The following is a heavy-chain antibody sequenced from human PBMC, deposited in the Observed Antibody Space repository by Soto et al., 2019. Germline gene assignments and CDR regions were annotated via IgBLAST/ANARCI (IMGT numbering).Heavy chain of an antibody. CDR1: GFTFSSYD. CDR3: AREWELLAFDI. CDR2: IGTAGDT. V-gene: IGHV3-13*04. J-gene: IGHJ3*02. D-gene: IGHD1-26*01. Sequence: GSLRLSCAASGFTFSSYDMHWVRQANGKGLEWVSAIGTAGDTYYPGSVKGRFTISRENAKNSLYLQMNSLRAGDTAVYYCAREWELLAFDIWGQGTMVTVSS.